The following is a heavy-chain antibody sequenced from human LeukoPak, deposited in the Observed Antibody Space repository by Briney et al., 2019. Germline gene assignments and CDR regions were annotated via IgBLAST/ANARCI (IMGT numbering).Heavy chain of an antibody. CDR3: ARSDSSSWYDDAFDI. J-gene: IGHJ3*02. Sequence: PSETLSLTCTVSGGSISSYYWSWIRQPAGKGLEWIGRIYTSGSTNYNPSLKSRVTMSVDTSKNQFSLKLSSVTAADTAVYYCARSDSSSWYDDAFDIWGQGTMATVSS. CDR1: GGSISSYY. CDR2: IYTSGST. V-gene: IGHV4-4*07. D-gene: IGHD6-13*01.